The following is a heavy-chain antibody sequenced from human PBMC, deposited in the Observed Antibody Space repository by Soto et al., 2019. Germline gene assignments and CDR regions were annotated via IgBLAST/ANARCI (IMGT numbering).Heavy chain of an antibody. CDR3: ARGVTYYYDSSGYYVDY. Sequence: QVQLQESGPGLVKPSQTLSLTCTVSGGSISSGDYYWSWIRQPPGKGLEWIGYIYYNGSTYYNPSLKSRVTISVDTSKNQFSLKLSSVTAADTAVYYCARGVTYYYDSSGYYVDYWGQGTLVTVSS. J-gene: IGHJ4*02. CDR2: IYYNGST. D-gene: IGHD3-22*01. V-gene: IGHV4-30-4*01. CDR1: GGSISSGDYY.